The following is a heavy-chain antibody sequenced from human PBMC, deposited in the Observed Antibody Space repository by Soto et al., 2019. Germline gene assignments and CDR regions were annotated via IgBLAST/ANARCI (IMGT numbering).Heavy chain of an antibody. CDR2: IYHSGKT. J-gene: IGHJ5*02. D-gene: IGHD2-2*01. V-gene: IGHV4-4*02. Sequence: QVQLQESGPGLVKPSGTLSLTCAVSSGSVSDKYWWSWVRQTLGKGLQWIGEIYHSGKTNYNPSLMGRVTMSVDKSKNQFSLTITSVTAADTAIYYCARGGISYASGRDNWFDPWGQGTLVTVSS. CDR1: SGSVSDKYW. CDR3: ARGGISYASGRDNWFDP.